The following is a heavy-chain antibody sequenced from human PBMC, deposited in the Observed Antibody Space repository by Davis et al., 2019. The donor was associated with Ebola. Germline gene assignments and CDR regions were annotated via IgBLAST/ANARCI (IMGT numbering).Heavy chain of an antibody. CDR2: ISYDGSNK. V-gene: IGHV3-30*18. CDR1: GFTFSNYG. J-gene: IGHJ4*02. CDR3: AKDPILRGVIVGGFDY. D-gene: IGHD3-22*01. Sequence: PGGSLRLSCAASGFTFSNYGMHWVRQAPGKGLEWVAVISYDGSNKYYADSVKGRFTISRDNSKNTLYLHMNGLRAEDTAVYYCAKDPILRGVIVGGFDYWGQGTLVTVSS.